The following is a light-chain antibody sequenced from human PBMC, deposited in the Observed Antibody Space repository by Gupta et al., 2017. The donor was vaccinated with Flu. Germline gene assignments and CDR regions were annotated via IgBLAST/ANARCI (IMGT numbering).Light chain of an antibody. CDR2: RSN. CDR3: AAWDDSLSSYV. J-gene: IGLJ1*01. Sequence: QSVLTQPPSASGTPGQRVTIPCSGSSPNIGTIGSNYVYWYQQLPGTAPKLLIYRSNPRPSGVPDRFSGSKSGSSASLAISGLRSEDAADYYCAAWDDSLSSYVFGTGTKVTVL. V-gene: IGLV1-47*01. CDR1: SPNIGTIGSNY.